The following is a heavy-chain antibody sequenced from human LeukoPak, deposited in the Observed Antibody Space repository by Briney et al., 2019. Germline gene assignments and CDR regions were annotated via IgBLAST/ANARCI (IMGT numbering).Heavy chain of an antibody. J-gene: IGHJ4*02. CDR3: VRGRHGYNYDF. V-gene: IGHV5-51*01. D-gene: IGHD5-24*01. Sequence: GESLKISCKASGYSFTTYWIGWVRQMPGKGLEWMGLINPGNSDTRYSPSFQGQVTISADKSISTAYLQWSSLRASDTAMFYCVRGRHGYNYDFWGQGTLVTVSS. CDR2: INPGNSDT. CDR1: GYSFTTYW.